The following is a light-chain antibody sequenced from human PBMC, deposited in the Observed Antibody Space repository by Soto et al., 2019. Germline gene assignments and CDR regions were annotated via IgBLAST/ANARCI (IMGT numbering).Light chain of an antibody. Sequence: QSALTQPASVSGSPGQSITISCTGTSSDVGGYNYVSWYQQHPGKAPKLMIYEVSNRPSGVSNLFSGSKSGNTASRTISGLQAEDEADYYGSSYTSSSTLEVVFGGGTKVTVL. CDR2: EVS. CDR1: SSDVGGYNY. V-gene: IGLV2-14*01. J-gene: IGLJ2*01. CDR3: SSYTSSSTLEVV.